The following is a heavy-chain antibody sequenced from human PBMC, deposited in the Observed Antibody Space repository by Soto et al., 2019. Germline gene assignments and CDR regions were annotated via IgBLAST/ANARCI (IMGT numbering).Heavy chain of an antibody. CDR1: GGSFKSGSYS. V-gene: IGHV4-61*01. D-gene: IGHD3-3*01. CDR2: VYHTGRT. J-gene: IGHJ4*02. Sequence: PSETLSLTCTVSGGSFKSGSYSWSWIRQPPGKGLEWIGYVYHTGRTSYNPSLKSRVSISMDTSKNQFSLNLDSVTDADTAVYFCARDFAYFDSWGQGTLVTVSS. CDR3: ARDFAYFDS.